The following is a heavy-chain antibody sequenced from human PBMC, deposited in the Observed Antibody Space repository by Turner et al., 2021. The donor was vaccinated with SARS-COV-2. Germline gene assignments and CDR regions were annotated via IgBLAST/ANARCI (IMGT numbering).Heavy chain of an antibody. CDR1: GGTFSIYA. J-gene: IGHJ3*02. D-gene: IGHD2-21*02. CDR3: ARNPYCGGDCYGAFDI. CDR2: IIPIFGTA. V-gene: IGHV1-69*01. Sequence: HVQLVQSGAEVKKPGSSVTVSCKASGGTFSIYAISWVRQAPGQGLEWMGGIIPIFGTANYAQKFQGRVTITADESTSTAYMELSSLRSEDTAVYYCARNPYCGGDCYGAFDIWGQGTMVTVSS.